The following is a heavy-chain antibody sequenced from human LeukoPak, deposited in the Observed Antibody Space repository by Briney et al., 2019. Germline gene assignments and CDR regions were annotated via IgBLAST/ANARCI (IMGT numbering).Heavy chain of an antibody. J-gene: IGHJ4*02. V-gene: IGHV3-21*01. CDR3: ARGTYSSDWLFDY. CDR2: ISSSSSYI. Sequence: PGGSLRLSCAASGFTFSSYGINWVRQAPGKGLEWVSSISSSSSYIYYADSVKGRFTISRDNAKNSLYLQMNSLRAEDTAVYYCARGTYSSDWLFDYWGQGTLVTVSS. CDR1: GFTFSSYG. D-gene: IGHD6-19*01.